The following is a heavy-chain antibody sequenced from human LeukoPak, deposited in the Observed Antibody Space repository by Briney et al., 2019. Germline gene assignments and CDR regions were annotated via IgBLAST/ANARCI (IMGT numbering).Heavy chain of an antibody. CDR1: GRSISIHY. CDR3: AARFGEFYGYYMDV. Sequence: PSETLSLTCTVSGRSISIHYWSWIRQPPGKGLEWIAYIYYSGSTNYNTSLKSRVTISVDTSNNQYSLKLSSVTAADTAVYDCAARFGEFYGYYMDVWGKGTTVTVSS. V-gene: IGHV4-59*11. D-gene: IGHD3-10*01. J-gene: IGHJ6*03. CDR2: IYYSGST.